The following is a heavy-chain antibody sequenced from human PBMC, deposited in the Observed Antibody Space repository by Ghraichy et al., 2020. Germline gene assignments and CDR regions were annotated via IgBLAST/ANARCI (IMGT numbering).Heavy chain of an antibody. D-gene: IGHD3-22*01. CDR1: GFTFSRYA. CDR3: AKDTTMIDSAVDH. Sequence: GGSLRLSCAASGFTFSRYAMSWVRQAPGKGLEWVSAISGSGGSTYYADSVKGRFTISRDNSKNTMYLQMNSLRAEDTAIYYCAKDTTMIDSAVDHLGQGTLVTVSS. J-gene: IGHJ4*02. V-gene: IGHV3-23*01. CDR2: ISGSGGST.